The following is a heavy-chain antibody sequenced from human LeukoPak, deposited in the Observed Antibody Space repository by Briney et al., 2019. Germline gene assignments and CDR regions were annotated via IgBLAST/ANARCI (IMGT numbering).Heavy chain of an antibody. V-gene: IGHV4-39*07. CDR1: GDSISSGSYY. J-gene: IGHJ4*02. CDR2: IYHSGST. CDR3: ARSGETGGY. D-gene: IGHD4-17*01. Sequence: SETLSLTCTVSGDSISSGSYYWGWIRQPPGKGLEWIGSIYHSGSTYYNPSLKSRVTISVDTSKNQFSLKLSSVTAADTAVYYCARSGETGGYWGQGTLVTVSS.